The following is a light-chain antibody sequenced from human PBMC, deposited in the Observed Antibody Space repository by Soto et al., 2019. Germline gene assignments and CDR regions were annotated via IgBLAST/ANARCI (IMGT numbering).Light chain of an antibody. CDR1: SGHSSYA. CDR3: QTWGSVIRI. Sequence: QAVVTQSPSASASLGASVKLTCTLSSGHSSYAIAWHQQQPEKGPRYLMKVNGDGTHSKGDGIPDRFSGSSSGAERYLTISSLQSEDEADYYCQTWGSVIRIFGGGTKLTVL. J-gene: IGLJ2*01. V-gene: IGLV4-69*01. CDR2: VNGDGTH.